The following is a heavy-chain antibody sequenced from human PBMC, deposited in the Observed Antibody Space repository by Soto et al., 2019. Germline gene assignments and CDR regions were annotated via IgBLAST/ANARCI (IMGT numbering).Heavy chain of an antibody. J-gene: IGHJ5*02. D-gene: IGHD1-26*01. V-gene: IGHV4-59*08. CDR2: IYYSGST. CDR1: GGSISSHY. Sequence: SETLSLTCTVSGGSISSHYWSWIRQPPGKGLEWIGCIYYSGSTNYNPSLKSRVTISVDTSKNQFSLKLNSVTAADTAVYYCVRALLGNPGFDPWGQGTLVTVSS. CDR3: VRALLGNPGFDP.